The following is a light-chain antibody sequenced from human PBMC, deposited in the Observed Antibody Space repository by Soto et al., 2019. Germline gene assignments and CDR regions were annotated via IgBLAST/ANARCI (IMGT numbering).Light chain of an antibody. J-gene: IGKJ1*01. V-gene: IGKV3-15*01. CDR3: QKYNTWLWT. CDR1: QSVNAN. CDR2: GAS. Sequence: EVVMTQSPATLSVSPGERATLSCRASQSVNANLAWYQQKPGQAPRLLIHGASNRATGIPARFSGSGFGTAFIXIIASXXSEDFAVYYCQKYNTWLWTFGQGTKVEI.